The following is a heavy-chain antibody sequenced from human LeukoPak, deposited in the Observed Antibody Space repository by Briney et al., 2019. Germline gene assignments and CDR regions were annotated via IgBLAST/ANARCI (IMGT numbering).Heavy chain of an antibody. J-gene: IGHJ4*02. CDR3: ARGSGYCSGGSCSANTYYFDY. V-gene: IGHV4-59*10. CDR2: IYTSGST. D-gene: IGHD2-15*01. Sequence: PSETLSLTCAVYGGSFSGYYWSWIRQPAGKGLEWIGRIYTSGSTNYNPSLKSRVTMSVDTSKNQFSLKLSSVAAADTAVYYCARGSGYCSGGSCSANTYYFDYWGQGTLVTVSS. CDR1: GGSFSGYY.